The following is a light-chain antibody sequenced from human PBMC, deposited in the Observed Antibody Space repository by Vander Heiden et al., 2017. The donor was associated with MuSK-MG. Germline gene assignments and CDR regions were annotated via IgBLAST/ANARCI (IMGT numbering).Light chain of an antibody. V-gene: IGLV3-25*03. J-gene: IGLJ1*01. CDR3: QSKDSSGTEV. Sequence: SYELTQPPSVSVSPGQTARITCSGDALPKQYAYWYQQKPGQAPGWVKYKDSERPSGIPERVSGSSSGTRVTLTISGVQAEDDADYYCQSKDSSGTEVFGTGTKLTVL. CDR2: KDS. CDR1: ALPKQY.